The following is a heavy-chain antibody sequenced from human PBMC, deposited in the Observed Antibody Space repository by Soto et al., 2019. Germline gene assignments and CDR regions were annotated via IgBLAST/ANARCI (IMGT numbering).Heavy chain of an antibody. CDR3: ARDDAPTTYYDFWSGYTDRLYYYYGMDV. J-gene: IGHJ6*02. D-gene: IGHD3-3*01. Sequence: EVQLVESGGGLVQPGGSLRLSCAASGFTFSSYWMSWVRQAPGKGLEWVANIKQDGSEKYYVDSVKGRFTISRDNAKNSLYLQMNSLRAEDTAVYYCARDDAPTTYYDFWSGYTDRLYYYYGMDVWGQGTTVTVSS. V-gene: IGHV3-7*01. CDR2: IKQDGSEK. CDR1: GFTFSSYW.